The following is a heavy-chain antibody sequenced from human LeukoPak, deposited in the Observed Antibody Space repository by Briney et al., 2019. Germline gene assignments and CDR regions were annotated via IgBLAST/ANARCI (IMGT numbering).Heavy chain of an antibody. CDR3: AKDGPTFGGVLDGYFDY. CDR2: ISYNGSNK. Sequence: PGRSLRLSCAASGFTFSSYGMHWVRQAPGKGLEWVAFISYNGSNKYYADSVKGRFTISRDNSKNTLYLQINSLRAEDTAVYYCAKDGPTFGGVLDGYFDYWGEGTLVTVSS. CDR1: GFTFSSYG. V-gene: IGHV3-30*18. D-gene: IGHD3-16*01. J-gene: IGHJ4*02.